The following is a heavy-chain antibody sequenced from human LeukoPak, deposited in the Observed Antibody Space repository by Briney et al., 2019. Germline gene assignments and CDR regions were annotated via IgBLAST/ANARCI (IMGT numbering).Heavy chain of an antibody. J-gene: IGHJ3*02. Sequence: SETLSLTCTVSGGSISSSSYYWDWIRQSPGKGLEWIGNIYSGGSTYYTPSLKSRVTISVDTSKNQFSLKLSSVTAADTAIYFCARHSRSGSGGYENAFDIWGEGTMVTVSS. D-gene: IGHD5-12*01. V-gene: IGHV4-39*01. CDR1: GGSISSSSYY. CDR2: IYSGGST. CDR3: ARHSRSGSGGYENAFDI.